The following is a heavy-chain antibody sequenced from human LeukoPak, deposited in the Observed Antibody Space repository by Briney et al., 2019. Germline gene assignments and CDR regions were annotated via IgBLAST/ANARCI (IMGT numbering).Heavy chain of an antibody. Sequence: GGSLRLSCAASGFTFSSYGMHWVRQAPGKGLEWVAFIRYDGSNKYYADSVKGRFTISRDNSKNTLYLQMNSLRAEDKAVYYCAKDYDSSGYYSSWYFQHWGQGTLVTVSS. D-gene: IGHD3-22*01. CDR1: GFTFSSYG. V-gene: IGHV3-30*02. CDR2: IRYDGSNK. CDR3: AKDYDSSGYYSSWYFQH. J-gene: IGHJ1*01.